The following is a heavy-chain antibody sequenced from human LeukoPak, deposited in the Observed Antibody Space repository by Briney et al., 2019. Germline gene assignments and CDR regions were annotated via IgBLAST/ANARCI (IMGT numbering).Heavy chain of an antibody. V-gene: IGHV3-23*01. CDR1: GFTFSTYG. CDR2: ISGSGGST. J-gene: IGHJ4*02. D-gene: IGHD2-15*01. Sequence: GGSLRLSCAASGFTFSTYGMGWVRQAPGRGLEWVSAISGSGGSTYYADSVKGRFTISRDNSKNTLYLQMSSLRAEDTAVYFCAKSPVSSCRGSFCHPFDYWGQGNLVTVSS. CDR3: AKSPVSSCRGSFCHPFDY.